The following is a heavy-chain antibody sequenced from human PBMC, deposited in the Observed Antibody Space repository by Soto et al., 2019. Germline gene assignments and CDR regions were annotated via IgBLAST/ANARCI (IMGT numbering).Heavy chain of an antibody. CDR3: ARLSRFLYYYYMDV. D-gene: IGHD3-3*01. V-gene: IGHV4-31*03. CDR2: IYYSGST. CDR1: GGSISSGGYY. J-gene: IGHJ6*03. Sequence: QVQLQESGPGLVKPSQTLSLTCTVSGGSISSGGYYWSWIRQHPGKVLEWIGYIYYSGSTYYNPSLKSRVTISVDTSKNQFSLKLSSVTAADTAVYYCARLSRFLYYYYMDVWGKGTTVTVSS.